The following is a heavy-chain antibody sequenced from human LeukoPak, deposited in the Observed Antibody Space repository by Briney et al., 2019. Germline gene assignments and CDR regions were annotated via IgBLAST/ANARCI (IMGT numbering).Heavy chain of an antibody. J-gene: IGHJ4*02. D-gene: IGHD3-16*01. V-gene: IGHV4-59*01. CDR2: MCYTGSS. Sequence: SETLSLTCTVSGGSISGYYWSWIRQPPGKGLEWIGYMCYTGSSNYSPSLKSRVTISVDTSKNQFSLKLTSVTAADTAVYYCARDLQSGPPVGWGQGTLVTVSS. CDR1: GGSISGYY. CDR3: ARDLQSGPPVG.